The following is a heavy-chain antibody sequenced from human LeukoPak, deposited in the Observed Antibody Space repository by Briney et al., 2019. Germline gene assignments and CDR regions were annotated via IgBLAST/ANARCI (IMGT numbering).Heavy chain of an antibody. V-gene: IGHV1-24*01. D-gene: IGHD4-11*01. CDR3: ARDDNYGIFVNVDY. CDR1: GYTLTELS. Sequence: ASVKVSCKVSGYTLTELSMHWVRQAPGKGLEWMGGFDPEDGETIYAQKFQGRVTMTEDTSTDTAYMELSSLRSEDTAVYYCARDDNYGIFVNVDYWGQGTLVTVSS. J-gene: IGHJ4*02. CDR2: FDPEDGET.